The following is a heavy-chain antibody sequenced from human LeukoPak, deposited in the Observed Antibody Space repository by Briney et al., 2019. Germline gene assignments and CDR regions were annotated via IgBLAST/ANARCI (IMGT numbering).Heavy chain of an antibody. CDR3: AKDRPIVVVVAAFDH. J-gene: IGHJ4*02. CDR2: ISGSGGST. V-gene: IGHV3-23*01. D-gene: IGHD2-15*01. Sequence: PGGPLRLSCAASGFTFSSYAMSWVRQVPGKGLEWVSAISGSGGSTYYADSVKGRFTISRDNSKNTLYLQMNSLRAEDTAVYYCAKDRPIVVVVAAFDHWGQGTLVTVSS. CDR1: GFTFSSYA.